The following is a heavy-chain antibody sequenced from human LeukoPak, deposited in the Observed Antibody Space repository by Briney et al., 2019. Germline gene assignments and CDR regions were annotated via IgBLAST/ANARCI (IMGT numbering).Heavy chain of an antibody. CDR3: ARHPGYCSSTSCYQAYYYDSSGYYYFDY. J-gene: IGHJ4*02. V-gene: IGHV4-39*01. Sequence: PSETLSLTCTVSGGSISSSSYYWGWIRQPPGKGLEWIGSIDYSGSTYYNPSLKSRVTISVDTSNNHFSLNLSSVTAADTAVYYCARHPGYCSSTSCYQAYYYDSSGYYYFDYWGQGTLVTVSS. CDR2: IDYSGST. CDR1: GGSISSSSYY. D-gene: IGHD2-2*01.